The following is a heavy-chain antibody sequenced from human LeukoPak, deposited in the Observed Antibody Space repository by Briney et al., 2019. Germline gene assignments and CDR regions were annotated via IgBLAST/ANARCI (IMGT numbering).Heavy chain of an antibody. CDR3: ARAYGARYYYYGMDV. V-gene: IGHV3-21*01. D-gene: IGHD4/OR15-4a*01. J-gene: IGHJ6*02. CDR2: ISSSSSYI. Sequence: PGGSLRLSCAASGFTSSSYSMNWVRQAPGKGLEWVSSISSSSSYIYYADSVKGRFTISRDNAKNSLYLQMNSLRAEDTAVYYCARAYGARYYYYGMDVWGQGTTVTVSS. CDR1: GFTSSSYS.